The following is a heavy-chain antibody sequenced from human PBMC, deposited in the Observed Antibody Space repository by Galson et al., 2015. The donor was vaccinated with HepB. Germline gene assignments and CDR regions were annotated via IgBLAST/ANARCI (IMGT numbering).Heavy chain of an antibody. V-gene: IGHV3-74*01. J-gene: IGHJ6*03. D-gene: IGHD6-6*01. CDR1: GFTFSSYW. CDR2: IKSDGSST. CDR3: ARDGMHTTSSWYYYMDV. Sequence: SLRLSCAASGFTFSSYWMHWVRQAPGKGLVWVSRIKSDGSSTNYADSVKGRFTISRDNAKNTLYLQMNSLRAEDTAVYYCARDGMHTTSSWYYYMDVWGKGTTVTVSS.